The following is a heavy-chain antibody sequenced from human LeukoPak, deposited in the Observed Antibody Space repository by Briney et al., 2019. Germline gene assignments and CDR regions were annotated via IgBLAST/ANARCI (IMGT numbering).Heavy chain of an antibody. D-gene: IGHD1-1*01. CDR1: GFTFSSYA. CDR3: AKAWGGTGTTLFFDY. J-gene: IGHJ4*02. CDR2: ISGSGGST. V-gene: IGHV3-23*01. Sequence: PGGSLRLSCAASGFTFSSYAMSWVRQAPGKGLEWVSAISGSGGSTYYADSVKGRFTISRGNSKNTLYLQMNSLRAEDTAVYYCAKAWGGTGTTLFFDYWGQGTLVTVSS.